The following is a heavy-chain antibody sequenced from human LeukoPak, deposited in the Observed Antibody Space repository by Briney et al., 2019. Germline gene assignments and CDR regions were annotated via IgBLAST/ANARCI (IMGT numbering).Heavy chain of an antibody. CDR2: IYYSGST. CDR3: SGGLRRYYDFWSGQERDYGMDV. Sequence: PSETLSLTCTASGGSISSYDWRWIRQAPGKGLEWIGHIYYSGSTNYNPSLKSRVIILVDTSENQFSLKLISVPGADATVFYCSGGLRRYYDFWSGQERDYGMDVWGQGTTVSVS. D-gene: IGHD3-3*01. V-gene: IGHV4-59*01. CDR1: GGSISSYD. J-gene: IGHJ6*02.